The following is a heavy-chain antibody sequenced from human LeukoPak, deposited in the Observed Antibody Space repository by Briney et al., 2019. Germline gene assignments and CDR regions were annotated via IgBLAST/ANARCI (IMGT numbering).Heavy chain of an antibody. V-gene: IGHV4-61*01. D-gene: IGHD3-22*01. Sequence: SETLSLTCTVSGGSVSSGSYYWSWIRQPPGKGLEWIGYIYYSGSTNYNPSLKSRVTISVDTSKNQFSLKLSSVTAADTAVYYCARALGYYDSSGRYFDYWGQRTLVTVSS. CDR3: ARALGYYDSSGRYFDY. J-gene: IGHJ4*02. CDR1: GGSVSSGSYY. CDR2: IYYSGST.